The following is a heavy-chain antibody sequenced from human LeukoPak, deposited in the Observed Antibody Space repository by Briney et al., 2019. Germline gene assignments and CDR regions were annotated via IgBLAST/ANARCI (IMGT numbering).Heavy chain of an antibody. CDR1: GFTFSSYA. CDR2: ISGSGGST. CDR3: AKAFTMIVVVNLNWFDP. V-gene: IGHV3-23*01. Sequence: GGSLRLSCAASGFTFSSYAMSWVRQAPGKGLEWVSAISGSGGSTYYADSVEGRFTISRGNSKNTLYLQMNSLRAEDTAVYYCAKAFTMIVVVNLNWFDPWGQGTLVTVSS. J-gene: IGHJ5*02. D-gene: IGHD3-22*01.